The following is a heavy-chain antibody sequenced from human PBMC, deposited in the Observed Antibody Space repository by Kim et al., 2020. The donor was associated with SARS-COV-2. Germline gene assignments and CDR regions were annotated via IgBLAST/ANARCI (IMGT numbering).Heavy chain of an antibody. J-gene: IGHJ4*02. V-gene: IGHV4-59*01. CDR3: AREGSWGAAFDY. D-gene: IGHD1-26*01. Sequence: NYTPTLKSRATISVDTSKNQFSLKLSSVTAADTAVYYCAREGSWGAAFDYWGQGTLVTVSS.